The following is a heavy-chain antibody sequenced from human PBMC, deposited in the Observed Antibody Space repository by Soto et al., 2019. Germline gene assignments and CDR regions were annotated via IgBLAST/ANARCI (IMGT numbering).Heavy chain of an antibody. CDR2: IIPICGTA. J-gene: IGHJ6*02. CDR1: GGTFSSYA. D-gene: IGHD4-17*01. V-gene: IGHV1-69*06. Sequence: QVQLVQSGAEVKKPGSSVKVSCKASGGTFSSYAISWVRQAPGQGLEWMGGIIPICGTANYAQKFQGRVTITEDKSTSSAYMEMRSLRSEDTAVYYCASMVENGDYGYYDYYGMDVWGQGTTVTVSS. CDR3: ASMVENGDYGYYDYYGMDV.